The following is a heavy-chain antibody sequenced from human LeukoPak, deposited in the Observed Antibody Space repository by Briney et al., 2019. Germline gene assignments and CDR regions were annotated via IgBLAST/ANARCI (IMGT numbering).Heavy chain of an antibody. Sequence: PGGSLRLSRAASGFTFGSFAMTWVRQAPGEGLEWVSSMRHNGGSTYYADSVKGRFTISRDNSKNTLYLQMNSLRAEATAVYYCAKSWRMGATQTLLDYWGQGTLVTVSS. CDR2: MRHNGGST. J-gene: IGHJ4*02. CDR3: AKSWRMGATQTLLDY. D-gene: IGHD1-26*01. V-gene: IGHV3-23*01. CDR1: GFTFGSFA.